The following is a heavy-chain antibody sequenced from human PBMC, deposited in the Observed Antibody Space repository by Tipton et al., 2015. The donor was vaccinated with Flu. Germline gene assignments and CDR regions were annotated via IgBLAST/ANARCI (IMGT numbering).Heavy chain of an antibody. CDR3: ARANIPVEAFDC. CDR2: MYVSGST. V-gene: IGHV4-4*07. D-gene: IGHD2-2*02. Sequence: TLSLTCTVSGGAMSSFYWTWIRQPAGKGLEWIGRMYVSGSTKYNPSLKSRVTMSVDTSKNQFSLKLRSVTTADTAVYYCARANIPVEAFDCWGQGILVTVSS. J-gene: IGHJ4*02. CDR1: GGAMSSFY.